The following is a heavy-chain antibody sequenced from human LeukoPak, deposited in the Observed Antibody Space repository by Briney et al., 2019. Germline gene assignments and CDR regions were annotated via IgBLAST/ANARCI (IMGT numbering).Heavy chain of an antibody. V-gene: IGHV3-48*03. Sequence: GGSLRLSCAASGFTFSGYEMNWVRQAPGKGLEWVSYISSGGGTKYYADSVKGRFTISRDNAKHSLSLQINSLRAEDTAVCYCGKMTAGYSSGQKPAWPVDYWGQGTLVTVSS. CDR1: GFTFSGYE. J-gene: IGHJ4*02. D-gene: IGHD5-18*01. CDR3: GKMTAGYSSGQKPAWPVDY. CDR2: ISSGGGTK.